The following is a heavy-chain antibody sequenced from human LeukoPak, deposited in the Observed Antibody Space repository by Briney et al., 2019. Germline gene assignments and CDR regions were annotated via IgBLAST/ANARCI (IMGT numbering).Heavy chain of an antibody. Sequence: GASVKVSCKASGYTFTGYYMHWVRQAPGQGLEWMGWINPNSGGTNYAQKFQGGVTISVDTSKNRFSLKLSSVTAADTAVYYCARDLWGYYDSSGYYFVHGWFDPWGQGTLVTVSS. CDR2: INPNSGGT. CDR3: ARDLWGYYDSSGYYFVHGWFDP. V-gene: IGHV1-2*02. CDR1: GYTFTGYY. J-gene: IGHJ5*02. D-gene: IGHD3-22*01.